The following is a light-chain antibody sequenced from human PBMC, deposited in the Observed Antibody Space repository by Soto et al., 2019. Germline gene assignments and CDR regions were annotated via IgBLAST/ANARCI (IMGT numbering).Light chain of an antibody. CDR3: CSYAGVNTYV. J-gene: IGLJ1*01. Sequence: QSALTQPASVSGSPGQSITISCTGTSSDVGTYNLVSWYQQQPGKAPKLMIYEGSKRPSGVSNRFSVSKSGNTASLTISGLQAEDEADYYCCSYAGVNTYVFGTGTKATIL. CDR2: EGS. CDR1: SSDVGTYNL. V-gene: IGLV2-23*01.